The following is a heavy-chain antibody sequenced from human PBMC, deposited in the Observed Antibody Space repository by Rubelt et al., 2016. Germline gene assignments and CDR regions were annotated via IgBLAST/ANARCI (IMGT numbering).Heavy chain of an antibody. D-gene: IGHD5-24*01. CDR3: ARAKEMATTEVDAFDI. V-gene: IGHV4-59*01. CDR2: LYYRGSH. J-gene: IGHJ3*02. CDR1: GGSISCYY. Sequence: QPQLQESGPGLVKTSENLSLTCTVSGGSISCYYWSWIRQPPGKGLEWIGDLYYRGSHNYEHTLKNRVTIPVDTSKNQLSLKRSSVTAADTAVDDCARAKEMATTEVDAFDIWGQGTMVTVSS.